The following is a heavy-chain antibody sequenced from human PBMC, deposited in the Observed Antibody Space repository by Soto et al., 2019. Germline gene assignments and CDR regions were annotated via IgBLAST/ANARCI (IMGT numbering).Heavy chain of an antibody. CDR3: ARDPGHDYYYMDV. Sequence: GASVKVSCKASGGTFSSYAISWVRQAPGQGLEWMGGIIPIFGTANYAQKFQGRVTITADTSISTAYMELSRLRSDDTAVYYCARDPGHDYYYMDVWGKGTTVTVSS. CDR2: IIPIFGTA. D-gene: IGHD3-10*01. CDR1: GGTFSSYA. J-gene: IGHJ6*03. V-gene: IGHV1-69*06.